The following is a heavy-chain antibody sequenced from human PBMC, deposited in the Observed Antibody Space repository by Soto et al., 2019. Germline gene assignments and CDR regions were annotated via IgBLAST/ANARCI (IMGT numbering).Heavy chain of an antibody. CDR1: GGNVIDGHW. CDR2: ISQTGST. Sequence: SETLSLTCAVAGGNVIDGHWWTWVRPPPGQGLEWIGDISQTGSTKYNPSLKSRVTISVDKSKNQFSLNLSSVTAADTALYYCARGSWLVITPYFDYWGQGTLVTVSS. CDR3: ARGSWLVITPYFDY. D-gene: IGHD3-9*01. J-gene: IGHJ4*02. V-gene: IGHV4-4*02.